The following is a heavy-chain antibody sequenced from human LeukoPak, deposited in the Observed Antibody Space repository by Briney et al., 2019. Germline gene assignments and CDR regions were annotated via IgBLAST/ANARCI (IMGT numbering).Heavy chain of an antibody. D-gene: IGHD3-22*01. CDR3: ASSWYYYDSSGYSEYFQH. V-gene: IGHV4-34*01. CDR1: GGSFSGYY. CDR2: INHSGST. Sequence: SETLSLTCAVYGGSFSGYYWSWIRQPPGKGLEWIGEINHSGSTNYNPSLKSRVTISVDTSKNQFSLKLSSVTAADTAVYYCASSWYYYDSSGYSEYFQHWGQGTLVTVSS. J-gene: IGHJ1*01.